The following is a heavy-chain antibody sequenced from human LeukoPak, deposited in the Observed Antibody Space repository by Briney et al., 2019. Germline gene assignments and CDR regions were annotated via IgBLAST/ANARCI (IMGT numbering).Heavy chain of an antibody. D-gene: IGHD3-10*01. J-gene: IGHJ4*02. V-gene: IGHV1-18*01. Sequence: ASVKVSCKASGYTFTSYGISWVRQAPGQGLEWMGWIGAYNGNTNYAQKLQGRVTMTTDTSTSTAYMELRSLRSDDTAVYYCARDETMVQGVIYGLPDYWGQGTLVTVSS. CDR2: IGAYNGNT. CDR3: ARDETMVQGVIYGLPDY. CDR1: GYTFTSYG.